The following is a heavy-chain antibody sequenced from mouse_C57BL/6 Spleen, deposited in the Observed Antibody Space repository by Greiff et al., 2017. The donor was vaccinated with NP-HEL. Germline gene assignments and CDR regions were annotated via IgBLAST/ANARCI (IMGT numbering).Heavy chain of an antibody. CDR1: GYSITSGYY. J-gene: IGHJ2*01. V-gene: IGHV3-6*01. Sequence: EVQLQESGPGLVKPSQSLSLTCSVTGYSITSGYYWNWIRQFPGNKLEWMGYISYDGSNNYNPSLKNRISITRDTSKNQFFLKLNSVTTEDTATYYCARERGYGYYFDYWGQGTTLTVSS. CDR3: ARERGYGYYFDY. D-gene: IGHD2-2*01. CDR2: ISYDGSN.